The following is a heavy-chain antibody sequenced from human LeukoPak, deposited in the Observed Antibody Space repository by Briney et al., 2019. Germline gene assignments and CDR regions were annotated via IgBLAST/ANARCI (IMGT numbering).Heavy chain of an antibody. D-gene: IGHD6-19*01. CDR3: VRDNGGTGWLY. V-gene: IGHV4-59*01. J-gene: IGHJ4*02. Sequence: KTSETLSLTCTVSGGSISSYYWSWIRQPPGKGLEWIGYIYYSGSTNYNPSLKSRVTISVDTSKNQFSLKLSSVTAADTAVYYCVRDNGGTGWLYWGQGALVTVSS. CDR2: IYYSGST. CDR1: GGSISSYY.